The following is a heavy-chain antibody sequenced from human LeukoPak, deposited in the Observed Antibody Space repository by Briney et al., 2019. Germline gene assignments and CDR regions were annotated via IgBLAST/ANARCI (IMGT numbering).Heavy chain of an antibody. V-gene: IGHV4-30-4*01. D-gene: IGHD3-10*01. CDR1: GGSISSGDYY. J-gene: IGHJ4*02. CDR2: IYYSGST. CDR3: ARGHYYGSGLFDY. Sequence: SETLSLTCTVSGGSISSGDYYWSWIRQPPGKGLEWIGYIYYSGSTYYNPSLKSRVTISVDTSKNQFSLKLSSVTAADTAVYYCARGHYYGSGLFDYRGQGTLVTVSS.